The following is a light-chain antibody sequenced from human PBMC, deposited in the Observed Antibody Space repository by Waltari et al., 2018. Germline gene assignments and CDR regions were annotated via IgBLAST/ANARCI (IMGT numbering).Light chain of an antibody. V-gene: IGKV3-15*01. CDR2: AAS. Sequence: EILMTQSPATLSVSPGERATLSCSASQSVNDNLAWYQQKPGQAPRLLIYAASTRATGIPARFSGSGSGTEFTLTISSLQSEDFAVYYCQQYNNWPPWTFGQGTTVEIK. CDR3: QQYNNWPPWT. J-gene: IGKJ1*01. CDR1: QSVNDN.